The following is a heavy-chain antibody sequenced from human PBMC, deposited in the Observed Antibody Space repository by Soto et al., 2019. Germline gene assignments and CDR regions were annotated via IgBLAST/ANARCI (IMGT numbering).Heavy chain of an antibody. CDR1: GFTFSSYA. J-gene: IGHJ6*03. CDR2: ISGSGGST. V-gene: IGHV3-23*01. Sequence: GRSLRLSCAASGFTFSSYAMSWVRQAPGKGLEWVSAISGSGGSTYYADSVKGRFTISRDNSKNTLYLQMNSLRAEDTAVYYCAKCPINAPRYYDFWSGYPSGYYYMDVWGKGTTVTVSS. CDR3: AKCPINAPRYYDFWSGYPSGYYYMDV. D-gene: IGHD3-3*01.